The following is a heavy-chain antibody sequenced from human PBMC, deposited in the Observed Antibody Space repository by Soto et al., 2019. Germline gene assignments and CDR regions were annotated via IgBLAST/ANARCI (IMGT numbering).Heavy chain of an antibody. CDR1: GYSVTIYW. Sequence: LKICWRVAGYSVTIYWIGGVRQMPGKGLEWMGIIYPGDSDTRYSPSFQGQVTISADKSISTAYLQWSSLKASDTAMYYCARHIFSGSYYSAFDIWGQGTMVTVSS. V-gene: IGHV5-51*01. J-gene: IGHJ3*02. CDR2: IYPGDSDT. CDR3: ARHIFSGSYYSAFDI. D-gene: IGHD1-26*01.